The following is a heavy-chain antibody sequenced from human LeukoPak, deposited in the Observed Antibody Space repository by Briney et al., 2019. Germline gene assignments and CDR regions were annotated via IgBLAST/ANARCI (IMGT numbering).Heavy chain of an antibody. CDR2: INHSGST. CDR1: GGSFSGYY. J-gene: IGHJ6*03. Sequence: SETLSLTCAVYGGSFSGYYWSWIRQPPGKGLEWIGEINHSGSTNYNPSLKSRVTISVDTSKNQFSLKLSSVTAADTAVYYCAGSTIFGVVYYYYYYMDVWGKGTTVTVSS. V-gene: IGHV4-34*01. CDR3: AGSTIFGVVYYYYYYMDV. D-gene: IGHD3-3*01.